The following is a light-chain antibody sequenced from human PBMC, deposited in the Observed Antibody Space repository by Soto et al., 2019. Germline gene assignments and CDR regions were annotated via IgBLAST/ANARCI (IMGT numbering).Light chain of an antibody. V-gene: IGKV4-1*01. CDR1: QSVLYSSNNKNY. CDR3: QQYYTTPST. J-gene: IGKJ1*01. Sequence: DIVMTQSPDSLAVSLGERATINCKSSQSVLYSSNNKNYLAWYQQKPGQPPKLLIYWASTRGSGIPDRFSGSGSGTDFTLTISSLQAEDVAVYCCQQYYTTPSTFGQGTKVEIK. CDR2: WAS.